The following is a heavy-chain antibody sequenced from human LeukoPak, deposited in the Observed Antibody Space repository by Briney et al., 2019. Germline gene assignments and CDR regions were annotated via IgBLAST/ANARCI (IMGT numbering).Heavy chain of an antibody. CDR2: TLSEIDGGTT. CDR3: AKDVFGGRFGAFDI. CDR1: GFTFNYAW. D-gene: IGHD3-16*01. Sequence: GGSLRLSYAASGFTFNYAWMSWVRQVPGKGREWVGQTLSEIDGGTTDYATPVKGRFTISRDDSKSTLYLQMNSLKIEDTAVYYCAKDVFGGRFGAFDIWGQGTMVTVSS. V-gene: IGHV3-15*01. J-gene: IGHJ3*02.